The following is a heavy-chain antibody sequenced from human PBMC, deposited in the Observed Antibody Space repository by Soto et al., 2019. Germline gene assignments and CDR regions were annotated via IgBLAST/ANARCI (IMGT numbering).Heavy chain of an antibody. Sequence: QVQLVQSGAEVKKPGASVKVSCKASGYTFTSYGISWVRQAPGQGLEWMGWISAYNGNTNYAQKHQGRVTMTTDTTTSTAYMEMRSLRSDDTAVYYCAGEKICNYYYGMDVWGQGTTVTVSS. V-gene: IGHV1-18*01. CDR3: AGEKICNYYYGMDV. D-gene: IGHD3-3*01. CDR1: GYTFTSYG. CDR2: ISAYNGNT. J-gene: IGHJ6*02.